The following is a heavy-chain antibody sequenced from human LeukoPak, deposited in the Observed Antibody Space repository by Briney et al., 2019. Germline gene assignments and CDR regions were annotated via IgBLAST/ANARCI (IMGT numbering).Heavy chain of an antibody. CDR3: ARHFVEYSGNYPFPH. V-gene: IGHV4-39*01. CDR2: IAYSGNT. D-gene: IGHD1-26*01. Sequence: SETLSLTCSVSGGSIARSHYYWVWVRQPPGRGLEWIATIAYSGNTYYNPSLKSRVTISVEMSKNQFSLNLRSVTAADTAMYYCARHFVEYSGNYPFPHWAHGTLVTVSS. J-gene: IGHJ1*01. CDR1: GGSIARSHYY.